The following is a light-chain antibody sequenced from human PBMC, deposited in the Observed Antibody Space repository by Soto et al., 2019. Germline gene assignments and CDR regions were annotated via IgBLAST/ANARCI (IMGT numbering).Light chain of an antibody. Sequence: IKMNQSPASLSASVGDRVTITCRASQSISSWLAWYQQKPGKAPKLLIYDASSLESGVPSRFSGSGSGTEFTLTISSLQPDDFATYYCQQYNSYSSWTFGQGTKVDI. CDR3: QQYNSYSSWT. CDR2: DAS. CDR1: QSISSW. J-gene: IGKJ1*01. V-gene: IGKV1-5*01.